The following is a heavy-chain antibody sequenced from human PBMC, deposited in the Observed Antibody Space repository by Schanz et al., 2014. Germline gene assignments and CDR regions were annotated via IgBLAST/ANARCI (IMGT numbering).Heavy chain of an antibody. CDR2: IWYDGSNK. CDR3: ARDGDFDY. CDR1: GFGFDDYA. J-gene: IGHJ4*02. V-gene: IGHV3-33*08. Sequence: VQLLESGGGLAQPGGSLRLSCAASGFGFDDYAMSWVRQAPGKGLEWVAIIWYDGSNKYYADSVKGRFTISRDNSKNTLFLQMSSLRAEDTAVYYCARDGDFDYWGQGTLVTVSS.